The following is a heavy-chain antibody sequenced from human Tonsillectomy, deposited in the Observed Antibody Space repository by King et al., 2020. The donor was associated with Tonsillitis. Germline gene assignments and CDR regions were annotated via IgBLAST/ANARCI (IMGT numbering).Heavy chain of an antibody. V-gene: IGHV3-23*04. CDR1: GFSFSSYA. J-gene: IGHJ6*02. D-gene: IGHD2-21*02. Sequence: VQLVESGGGLVQPGGSLRLSCAASGFSFSSYAMSWVRQATGKGLEWVSDMSGSGCSTFYAESVKGRFTISRDNSKKTLYLQMNSLRVEDTAVYYCVVTGVPNYCYYYCMYVWGQGTTATVSS. CDR3: VVTGVPNYCYYYCMYV. CDR2: MSGSGCST.